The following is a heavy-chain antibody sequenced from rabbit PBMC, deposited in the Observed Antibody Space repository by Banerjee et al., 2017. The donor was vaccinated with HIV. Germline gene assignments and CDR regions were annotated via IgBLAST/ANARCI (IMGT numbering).Heavy chain of an antibody. J-gene: IGHJ4*01. CDR1: GFTISSYH. V-gene: IGHV1S40*01. D-gene: IGHD4-1*01. CDR3: ARDLAGVIGWNFNL. CDR2: INSSSRNV. Sequence: QSLEESGGGLVQPGESLTLSCKASGFTISSYHTGWVRQAPGKGLEWIGCINSSSRNVVYASWATGRFTISKTSSTTVTLQMTSLTAADTATYLCARDLAGVIGWNFNLWAQAPWSPS.